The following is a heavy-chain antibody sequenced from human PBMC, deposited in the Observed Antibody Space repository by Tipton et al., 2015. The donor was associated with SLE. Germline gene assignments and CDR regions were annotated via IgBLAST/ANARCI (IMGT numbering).Heavy chain of an antibody. D-gene: IGHD2-21*02. V-gene: IGHV3-23*03. CDR3: AKDPRPSGDNYFYYYMDV. CDR1: GFTFGSYA. CDR2: IYDSGSTR. J-gene: IGHJ6*03. Sequence: SLRLSCAASGFTFGSYAMNWVRQAPGKGLEWVAVIYDSGSTRYYADSVRGRFTISRDNSKNTLYLQMDSLRAEDTAVYYCAKDPRPSGDNYFYYYMDVWGKGTTVTVSS.